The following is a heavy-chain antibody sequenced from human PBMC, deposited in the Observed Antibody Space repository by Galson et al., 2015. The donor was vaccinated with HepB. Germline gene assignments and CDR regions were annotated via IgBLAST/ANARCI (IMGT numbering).Heavy chain of an antibody. CDR2: IDWEDDK. Sequence: PALVKPTQTLTLTCTFSGFSLSTSGMCVSWIRQPPGKALEWLARIDWEDDKYYNTSLKTRLTISKDTSKNQVVLIMSNMDPMDTATYYCARTSFSGSYIDEGFFDSWGQGTLVTVPS. V-gene: IGHV2-70*11. CDR3: ARTSFSGSYIDEGFFDS. CDR1: GFSLSTSGMC. D-gene: IGHD1-26*01. J-gene: IGHJ4*02.